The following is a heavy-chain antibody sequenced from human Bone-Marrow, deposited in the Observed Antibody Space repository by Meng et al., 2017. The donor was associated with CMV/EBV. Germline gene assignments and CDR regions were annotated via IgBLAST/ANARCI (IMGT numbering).Heavy chain of an antibody. CDR2: IRNDGSIK. CDR1: GFAFSNYA. Sequence: GESLKISCAASGFAFSNYAMHWVRQAPGKGLEWVAFIRNDGSIKYYLDSVKGRFTISRDNSKNTLYLQMNSLRPEDTAVYFCANDNSGSYFPLDYWGQGTLVTVSS. D-gene: IGHD3-10*01. CDR3: ANDNSGSYFPLDY. V-gene: IGHV3-30*02. J-gene: IGHJ4*02.